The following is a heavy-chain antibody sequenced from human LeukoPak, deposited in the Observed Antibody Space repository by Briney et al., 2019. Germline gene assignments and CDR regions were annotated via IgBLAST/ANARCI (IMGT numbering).Heavy chain of an antibody. J-gene: IGHJ4*02. V-gene: IGHV3-74*01. CDR1: GFIFSDYW. D-gene: IGHD1-26*01. Sequence: SGGSLRLSCAASGFIFSDYWMHWVRQAPGKGLVWVSRINTDGGFTRYADSVQGRFIISRDTAMNTLFLQMNSLRAEDTAVYYCAREAKVGGALQYWGQGILVTVSS. CDR2: INTDGGFT. CDR3: AREAKVGGALQY.